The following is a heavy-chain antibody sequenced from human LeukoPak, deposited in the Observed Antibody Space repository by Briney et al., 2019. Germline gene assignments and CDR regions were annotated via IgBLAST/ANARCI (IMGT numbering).Heavy chain of an antibody. V-gene: IGHV4-59*12. D-gene: IGHD2-2*01. Sequence: SETLSLTCTVSGGSISSYYWSWIRQPPGKGLEWIGYIYYSGSTNYNLSLKSRVTISVDTSKNQFSLKLSSVTAADTAVYYCARAYCNSATCSGVGYFDLWGRGTLVTVSS. CDR3: ARAYCNSATCSGVGYFDL. J-gene: IGHJ2*01. CDR1: GGSISSYY. CDR2: IYYSGST.